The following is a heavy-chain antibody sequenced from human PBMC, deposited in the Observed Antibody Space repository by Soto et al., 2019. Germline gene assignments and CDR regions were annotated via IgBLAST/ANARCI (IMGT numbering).Heavy chain of an antibody. D-gene: IGHD4-17*01. V-gene: IGHV4-59*08. CDR1: GGSISSYY. CDR2: IYYSGST. Sequence: SETLSLTCTVSGGSISSYYWSWIRQPPGKGLEWIGYIYYSGSTNYNPSLKSRVTISVDTSKNQFSLELSSVTAADTAVYYCARLRYGDYVFYMDVWGKGTTVTVSS. J-gene: IGHJ6*03. CDR3: ARLRYGDYVFYMDV.